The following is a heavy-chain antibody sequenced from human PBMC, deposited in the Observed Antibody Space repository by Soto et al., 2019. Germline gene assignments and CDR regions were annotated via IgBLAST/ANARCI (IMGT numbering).Heavy chain of an antibody. CDR2: IIPIFGTA. D-gene: IGHD2-15*01. J-gene: IGHJ6*03. V-gene: IGHV1-69*01. CDR1: GGTFRSYA. CDR3: ARGPRYCSGYSCDHYMDV. Sequence: GASVKVSCKASGGTFRSYAISWVRQAPGQGLEWTGGIIPIFGTANYAQKFQGRVTITADESTSTAYMELSSLRAEDTAVYYCARGPRYCSGYSCDHYMDVWGKGTTVPVSS.